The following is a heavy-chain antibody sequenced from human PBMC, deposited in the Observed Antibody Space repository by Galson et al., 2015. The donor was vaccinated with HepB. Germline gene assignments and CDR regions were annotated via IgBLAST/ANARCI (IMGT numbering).Heavy chain of an antibody. Sequence: SLRLYCAASGFAFHSYAMHWVRQAQGKGLEYVSAIYSNGGSTYYADSVKGRFTISRDNSESTVYLQMSSLRAEDTAVYYCVKSGSMDIVVVPAAGRVDWFDPWGQGALVTVSS. CDR1: GFAFHSYA. J-gene: IGHJ5*02. CDR2: IYSNGGST. CDR3: VKSGSMDIVVVPAAGRVDWFDP. V-gene: IGHV3-64D*06. D-gene: IGHD2-2*03.